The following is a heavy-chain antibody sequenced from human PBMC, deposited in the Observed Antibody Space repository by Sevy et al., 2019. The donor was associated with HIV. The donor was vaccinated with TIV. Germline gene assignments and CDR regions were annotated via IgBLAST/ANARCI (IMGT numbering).Heavy chain of an antibody. CDR2: ISYDGNK. D-gene: IGHD3-16*02. CDR3: ARAGLLRLGELSSGPDY. J-gene: IGHJ4*02. Sequence: GGSLRLSCTASGFNFNTYGMHWVRQAPGKGLEWQAIISYDGNKYYADSVEGRFTISRDNSRNTLYLEMNSLKSEDTAVFHCARAGLLRLGELSSGPDYWGPGTLVTVSS. CDR1: GFNFNTYG. V-gene: IGHV3-30*03.